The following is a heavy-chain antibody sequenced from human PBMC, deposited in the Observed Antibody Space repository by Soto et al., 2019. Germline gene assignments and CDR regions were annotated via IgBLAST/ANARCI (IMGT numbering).Heavy chain of an antibody. D-gene: IGHD1-26*01. CDR2: IRNKERSYTT. V-gene: IGHV3-72*01. CDR1: GFTFIAHY. Sequence: EVHLVESGGDLVQPGGSLRLSCAASGFTFIAHYMDWVRQAPGKGLEWVGRIRNKERSYTTEYAASVNGRFTISRDDSKDSLYLQMNRLKSDDTAVYYCVRGRGAVTYHFDYWGHGTKFTVSS. J-gene: IGHJ4*01. CDR3: VRGRGAVTYHFDY.